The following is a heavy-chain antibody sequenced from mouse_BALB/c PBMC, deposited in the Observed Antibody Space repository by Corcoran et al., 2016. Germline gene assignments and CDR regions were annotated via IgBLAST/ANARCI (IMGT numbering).Heavy chain of an antibody. CDR1: GYTLTNYG. Sequence: QIKLVQSGPELKKSGETVKISCKASGYTLTNYGMNWVKQAPGKGLKWMGWINTYTGEPTYADDFKGRFAFSLETSASTAYLQINNLKNEDTATYFCAREPYAMDYWGQGTSVTVSS. J-gene: IGHJ4*01. CDR2: INTYTGEP. V-gene: IGHV9-3-1*01. CDR3: AREPYAMDY.